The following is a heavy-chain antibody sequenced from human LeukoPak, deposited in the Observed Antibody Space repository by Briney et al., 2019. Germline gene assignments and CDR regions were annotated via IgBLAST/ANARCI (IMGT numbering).Heavy chain of an antibody. CDR1: GGSFSDYY. V-gene: IGHV4-34*01. CDR3: AREYSSGGPGGY. D-gene: IGHD6-19*01. CDR2: INHSGST. Sequence: SETLSLNCTVYGGSFSDYYWSWIRQPPGKGLEWIGEINHSGSTKYNPSLKSRVTISADTTNNQFSLNLTSVTAADTAVYYCAREYSSGGPGGYWGQGTLVTVSS. J-gene: IGHJ4*02.